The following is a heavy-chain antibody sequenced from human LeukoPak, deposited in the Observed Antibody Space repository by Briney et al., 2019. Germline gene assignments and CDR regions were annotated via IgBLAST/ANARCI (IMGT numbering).Heavy chain of an antibody. CDR1: GGSFSGYY. Sequence: SSETLSLTCAVYGGSFSGYYWSWIRQPPGKGLEWIGEINHSGSTNYNPSLKSRVTISVDTSKNQFSLKLSSVTAADTAVYYCARLMPYFDYWGQGTLVTFSS. V-gene: IGHV4-34*01. CDR3: ARLMPYFDY. J-gene: IGHJ4*02. D-gene: IGHD2-2*01. CDR2: INHSGST.